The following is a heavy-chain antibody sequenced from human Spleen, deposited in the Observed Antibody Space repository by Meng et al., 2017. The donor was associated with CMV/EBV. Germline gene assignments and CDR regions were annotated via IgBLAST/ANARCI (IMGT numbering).Heavy chain of an antibody. CDR3: AREMTVLGVPTEPWFDP. Sequence: LRLSCGVSGGSVSSTYYYWNWIRQRPGKGLEWIGFISYTGSTDYNPSLKSRVTISVDTSKNQFSLKLTSVTAADTAVYYCAREMTVLGVPTEPWFDPWGQGTLVTVSS. D-gene: IGHD3-3*01. J-gene: IGHJ5*02. V-gene: IGHV4-31*02. CDR2: ISYTGST. CDR1: GGSVSSTYYY.